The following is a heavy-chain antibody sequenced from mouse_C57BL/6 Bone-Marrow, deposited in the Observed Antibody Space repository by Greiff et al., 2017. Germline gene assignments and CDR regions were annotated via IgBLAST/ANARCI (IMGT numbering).Heavy chain of an antibody. V-gene: IGHV1-69*01. CDR1: GYTFTSYW. Sequence: QVQLQQSGAELVMPGASVKLSCKASGYTFTSYWMHWVKQRPGHGLEWIGEIDPSDSYTNYNQKFKGKATLTVDKSSSTAYMQLSSLTSEDSAVYYCARRAMGTTRYFDVWGTGTTVTVSS. CDR2: IDPSDSYT. J-gene: IGHJ1*03. CDR3: ARRAMGTTRYFDV. D-gene: IGHD2-14*01.